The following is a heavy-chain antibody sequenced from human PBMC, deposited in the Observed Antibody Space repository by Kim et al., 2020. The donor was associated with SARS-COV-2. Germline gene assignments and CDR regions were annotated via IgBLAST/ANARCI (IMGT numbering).Heavy chain of an antibody. CDR1: GFNVTSNY. D-gene: IGHD3-3*02. CDR3: ARDRVNYHFWSGDDTFGALDF. J-gene: IGHJ3*01. CDR2: IYSGDAT. Sequence: GGSLRLSCAASGFNVTSNYMSWVRQAPGKGLESVSIIYSGDATYYAPSVKGRFTISRDNSRNTVSLQMNSLRAEDTAVYYCARDRVNYHFWSGDDTFGALDFWRPGTRVTVPS. V-gene: IGHV3-53*01.